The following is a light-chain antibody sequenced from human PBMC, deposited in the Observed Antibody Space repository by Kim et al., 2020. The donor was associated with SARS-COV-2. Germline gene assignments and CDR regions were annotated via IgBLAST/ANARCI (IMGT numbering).Light chain of an antibody. CDR2: DVS. V-gene: IGLV2-14*03. Sequence: QSALTQPASVSGSPGQSITFSCTGTSSDVGDFNYVSWYQQHPGKAPKLMIYDVSNRPSGVSNRFSGSKSGNTASLTISGLQAVDEADYYCSSHTSSSTHVVFGGGTQLTVL. CDR3: SSHTSSSTHVV. J-gene: IGLJ2*01. CDR1: SSDVGDFNY.